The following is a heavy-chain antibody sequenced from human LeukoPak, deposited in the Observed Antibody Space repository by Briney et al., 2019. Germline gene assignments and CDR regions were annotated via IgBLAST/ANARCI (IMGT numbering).Heavy chain of an antibody. Sequence: PGGSLRLSCAASGFTFSSHALHWVRQAPGKGLEWVAVISYDGNTKYYADSVRGRFTISRDNSKNTLYLQVNSLRTEDTAVYYCARDLAYYDILTGYPPYYYYYGMDVWGQGTTVTVSS. D-gene: IGHD3-9*01. CDR3: ARDLAYYDILTGYPPYYYYYGMDV. V-gene: IGHV3-30-3*01. CDR1: GFTFSSHA. CDR2: ISYDGNTK. J-gene: IGHJ6*02.